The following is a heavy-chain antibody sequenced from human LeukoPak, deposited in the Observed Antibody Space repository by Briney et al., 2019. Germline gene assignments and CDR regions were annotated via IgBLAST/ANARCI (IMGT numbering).Heavy chain of an antibody. V-gene: IGHV3-72*01. CDR2: SRNNASRYTT. D-gene: IGHD2-21*01. CDR3: GRIAMNASNGMDV. Sequence: GGSQRLSCAASGFKFSDHYIHWVRQAPGKGLEWVGRSRNNASRYTTEYAASVESSFTSSRVVTESSLYSQINSMKTEDTAVYYGGRIAMNASNGMDVWGQGTTVTVSS. J-gene: IGHJ6*02. CDR1: GFKFSDHY.